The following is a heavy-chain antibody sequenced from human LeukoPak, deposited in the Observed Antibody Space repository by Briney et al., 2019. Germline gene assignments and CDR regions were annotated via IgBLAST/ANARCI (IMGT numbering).Heavy chain of an antibody. CDR1: GYTFTSYA. V-gene: IGHV1-3*01. Sequence: AASVKVSCKASGYTFTSYAMHWVRQAPGQRLEWMGWINADNGNTKYSQKFQGRVTITRDTSASTAYMELSSLRSEDTAVYYCARDGLSTTGTTWEDYYYYGMDVWGKGTTVTVSS. CDR2: INADNGNT. CDR3: ARDGLSTTGTTWEDYYYYGMDV. D-gene: IGHD1-1*01. J-gene: IGHJ6*04.